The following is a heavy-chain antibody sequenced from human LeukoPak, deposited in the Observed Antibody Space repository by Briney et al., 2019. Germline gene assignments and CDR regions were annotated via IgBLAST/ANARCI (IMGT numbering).Heavy chain of an antibody. V-gene: IGHV4-59*05. CDR2: IYYSGST. D-gene: IGHD3-3*01. CDR3: ARGLSWSGYSDWFDP. Sequence: SETLSLTCTVSGGSISSYYWSWIRQPPGKGLEWIGSIYYSGSTYYNPSLKSRVTISVDTSKNQFSPKLSSVTAADTAVYYCARGLSWSGYSDWFDPWGQGTLVTVSS. CDR1: GGSISSYY. J-gene: IGHJ5*02.